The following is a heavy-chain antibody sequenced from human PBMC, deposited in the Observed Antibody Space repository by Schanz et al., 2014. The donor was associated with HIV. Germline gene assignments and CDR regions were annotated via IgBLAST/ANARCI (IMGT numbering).Heavy chain of an antibody. Sequence: QVQLVPSGAEVKMPGSSVKVSCKASGGTFSSSAISWVRQAPGQGLEWMGGIIPIFDTTNYAQKFQGRVTITADKSTSTVYMDLSSLRSEDTAVYYCARTYTGDWSTGADWGQGTLVTVSS. D-gene: IGHD2-21*02. CDR2: IIPIFDTT. J-gene: IGHJ4*02. V-gene: IGHV1-69*06. CDR1: GGTFSSSA. CDR3: ARTYTGDWSTGAD.